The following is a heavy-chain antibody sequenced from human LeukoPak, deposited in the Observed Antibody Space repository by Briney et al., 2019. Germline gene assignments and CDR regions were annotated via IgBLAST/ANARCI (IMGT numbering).Heavy chain of an antibody. D-gene: IGHD2-8*01. Sequence: PGGSLRLSCAASGFTFSFFAMSWVRLTPGKGLEWVSTIVGSGRNTNYVDSVKGRFTISRDNSKNTLYLQMNSLRAEDTAVYYCAKRDTNGRHYFDYWGQGALVTVSS. CDR2: IVGSGRNT. CDR3: AKRDTNGRHYFDY. V-gene: IGHV3-23*01. J-gene: IGHJ4*02. CDR1: GFTFSFFA.